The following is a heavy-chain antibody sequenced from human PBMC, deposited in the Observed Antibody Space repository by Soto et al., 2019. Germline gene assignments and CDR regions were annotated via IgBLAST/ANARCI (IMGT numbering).Heavy chain of an antibody. CDR2: INNVGNNI. Sequence: EVQLVESGGGLVQPGGSLRLSCAASGFTFSSYWMHWVRQVPGKGLAWVSRINNVGNNIGYADPVKGRFTISRDNANNTLYLQMNSLRAEDTAVYYCARGEYPSVEVPTAFDFWGQGTLVTVSS. J-gene: IGHJ4*02. D-gene: IGHD2-2*01. CDR3: ARGEYPSVEVPTAFDF. V-gene: IGHV3-74*01. CDR1: GFTFSSYW.